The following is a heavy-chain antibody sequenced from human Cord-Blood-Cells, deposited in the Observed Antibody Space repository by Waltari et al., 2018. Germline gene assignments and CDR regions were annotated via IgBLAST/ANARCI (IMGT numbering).Heavy chain of an antibody. CDR1: GFTFSSYA. V-gene: IGHV3-23*04. Sequence: EVQLVESGGGLVQPGGSLRLSCAASGFTFSSYAISWGPRAPGKGLEWVSAISGSGGSTYYADSVKGRFTISRDNSKNTLYLQMNSLRAEDTAVYYCAKAPLAGVGAFDIWGQGTMVTVSS. D-gene: IGHD2-15*01. J-gene: IGHJ3*02. CDR2: ISGSGGST. CDR3: AKAPLAGVGAFDI.